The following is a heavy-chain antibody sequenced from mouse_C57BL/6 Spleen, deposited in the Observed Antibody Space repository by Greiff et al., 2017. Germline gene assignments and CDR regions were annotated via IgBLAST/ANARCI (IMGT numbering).Heavy chain of an antibody. CDR3: ARLTVVAKDAMDY. D-gene: IGHD1-1*01. Sequence: VQLQQPGAELVMPGASVKLSCKASGYTFTSYWMHWVKQRPGQGLEWIGEIDPSDSYTNYNQKFKGKSTLTVDKSSSTAYMQLSSLTSEDSAVYYCARLTVVAKDAMDYWGQGTSVTVSS. CDR1: GYTFTSYW. J-gene: IGHJ4*01. CDR2: IDPSDSYT. V-gene: IGHV1-69*01.